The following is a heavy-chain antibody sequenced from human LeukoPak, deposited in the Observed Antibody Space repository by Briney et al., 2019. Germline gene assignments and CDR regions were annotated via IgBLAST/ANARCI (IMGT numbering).Heavy chain of an antibody. Sequence: ASVKVSCXASGYTFTSYYMHWVRQAPGQGLEWMGIINPSGGSTSYAQKFQGRVTMTRDTSTSTVYMELSSLRSEDTAVYYCATVDGYNLSIHYWGQGTLVTVSS. CDR1: GYTFTSYY. CDR2: INPSGGST. J-gene: IGHJ4*02. V-gene: IGHV1-46*01. D-gene: IGHD5-24*01. CDR3: ATVDGYNLSIHY.